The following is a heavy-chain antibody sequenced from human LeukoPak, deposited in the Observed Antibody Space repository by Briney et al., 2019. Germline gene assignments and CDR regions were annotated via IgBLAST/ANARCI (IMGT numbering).Heavy chain of an antibody. D-gene: IGHD3-3*01. V-gene: IGHV4-39*01. CDR3: ARLAILGWFDP. CDR1: GGSISSSSYY. J-gene: IGHJ5*02. CDR2: IYYSGST. Sequence: SETLSLTCTVSGGSISSSSYYWGWIRQPPGKGLEWIGSIYYSGSTYYNPSLKSRVTISVDTSKNQFSLKLSPVTAADTAVYYCARLAILGWFDPWGQGTLVTVSS.